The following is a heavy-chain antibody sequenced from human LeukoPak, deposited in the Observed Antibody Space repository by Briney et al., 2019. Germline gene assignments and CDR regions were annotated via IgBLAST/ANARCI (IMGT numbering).Heavy chain of an antibody. CDR1: GYTFTSYG. CDR2: INPNSGGT. V-gene: IGHV1-2*02. CDR3: ARSRDSSGYFDY. Sequence: ASVKVSCKASGYTFTSYGISWVRQAPGQGLEWMGWINPNSGGTNYAQKFQGRVTMTRDTSISTAYMELSRLRSDDTAVYYCARSRDSSGYFDYWGQGTLVTVSS. J-gene: IGHJ4*02. D-gene: IGHD3-22*01.